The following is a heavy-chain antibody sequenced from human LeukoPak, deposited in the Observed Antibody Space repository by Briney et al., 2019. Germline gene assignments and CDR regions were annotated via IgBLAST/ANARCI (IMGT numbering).Heavy chain of an antibody. CDR1: GYTFTSCY. Sequence: GPVKVSCKASGYTFTSCYMHWVRQAPGQGLEWMGTINPRGGSTGYALKFQGRVTMTRDMSTSTVYMELSSLRSEDTAVYYCARALPHRRLMDTTMEQHWFDPWGQGTLVTVSS. D-gene: IGHD5-18*01. CDR2: INPRGGST. J-gene: IGHJ5*02. CDR3: ARALPHRRLMDTTMEQHWFDP. V-gene: IGHV1-46*01.